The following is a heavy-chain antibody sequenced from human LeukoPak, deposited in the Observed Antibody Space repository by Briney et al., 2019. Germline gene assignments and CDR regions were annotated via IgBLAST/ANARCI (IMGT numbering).Heavy chain of an antibody. V-gene: IGHV4-30-4*07. Sequence: PSETLSLTCAVSGVSISSGGYSWSWIRQPPGKGLEWIGYIYYSGSTYYNPSLKSRVTISVDTSKNQFSLKLSSVTAADTAVYYCARGVNRNWFDPWGQGTLVTVSS. CDR3: ARGVNRNWFDP. D-gene: IGHD3-10*01. J-gene: IGHJ5*02. CDR1: GVSISSGGYS. CDR2: IYYSGST.